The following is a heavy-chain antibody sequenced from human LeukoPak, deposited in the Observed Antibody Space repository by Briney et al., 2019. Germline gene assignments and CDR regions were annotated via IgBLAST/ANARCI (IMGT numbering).Heavy chain of an antibody. J-gene: IGHJ4*02. CDR1: GYTFTSYG. CDR2: ISAYNGNT. CDR3: ARSPLPQYSSSPIDY. V-gene: IGHV1-18*01. Sequence: ASVKVSCKASGYTFTSYGISWVRQAPGQGLEWMGWISAYNGNTNYAQKLQGRVTMTTDTSTSTAYMELRSLRSDDTAVYYCARSPLPQYSSSPIDYWGQGTLVTVSS. D-gene: IGHD6-6*01.